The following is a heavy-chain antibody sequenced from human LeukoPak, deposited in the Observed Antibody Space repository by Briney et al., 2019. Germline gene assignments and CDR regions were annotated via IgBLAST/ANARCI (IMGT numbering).Heavy chain of an antibody. CDR1: GGSISSGSYC. Sequence: SETLSLTCTVSGGSISSGSYCWSWIRQPAGKGLEWIGRICASGSTNYSPSLKSRVTISVDTSKNQFSMKLSSVAAADTAVYYCARGLSNLEYWGQGTLVTVSS. CDR2: ICASGST. CDR3: ARGLSNLEY. D-gene: IGHD4-11*01. V-gene: IGHV4-61*02. J-gene: IGHJ4*02.